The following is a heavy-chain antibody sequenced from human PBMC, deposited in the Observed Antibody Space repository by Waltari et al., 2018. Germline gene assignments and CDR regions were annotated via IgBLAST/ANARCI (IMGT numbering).Heavy chain of an antibody. Sequence: QVQLVESGGGVVQPGRSLRLYCAASGFHFSSYAMHWVRQAPGKGLEWVAVISYDGSNKYYADSVKGRFTISRDNSKNTLYLQMNSLRAEDTAVYYCARPDYDILGFDPWGQGTLVTVSS. CDR2: ISYDGSNK. CDR1: GFHFSSYA. CDR3: ARPDYDILGFDP. J-gene: IGHJ5*02. D-gene: IGHD3-9*01. V-gene: IGHV3-30*01.